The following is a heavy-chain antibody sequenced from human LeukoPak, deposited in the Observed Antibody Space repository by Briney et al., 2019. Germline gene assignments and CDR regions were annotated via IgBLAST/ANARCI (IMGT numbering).Heavy chain of an antibody. Sequence: SETLSLTCTVSGGSINSYYWSWIRQPAGKGLEWIGRIYTSGSTNYNPSLKSRVTMSVDTSKNQFSLKLSSVTAADTAVYYCARDRWELLNYYYYYMDVWGKGTTVTVSS. V-gene: IGHV4-4*07. CDR1: GGSINSYY. J-gene: IGHJ6*03. CDR3: ARDRWELLNYYYYYMDV. CDR2: IYTSGST. D-gene: IGHD1-26*01.